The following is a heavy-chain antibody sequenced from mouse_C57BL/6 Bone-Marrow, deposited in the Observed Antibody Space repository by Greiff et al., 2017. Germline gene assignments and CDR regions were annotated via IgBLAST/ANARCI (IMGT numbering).Heavy chain of an antibody. J-gene: IGHJ3*01. CDR3: ARGIYYDYDGGFAY. Sequence: QVQLQQSGPELVKPGASVKISCKASGYAFSSSWMNWVKQRPGKGLEWIGRIYPGDGDTNYNGKFKGKATLTADKSSSAAYMQLSSLTSEESAVYCCARGIYYDYDGGFAYWGQGTLVTVSA. CDR1: GYAFSSSW. V-gene: IGHV1-82*01. D-gene: IGHD2-4*01. CDR2: IYPGDGDT.